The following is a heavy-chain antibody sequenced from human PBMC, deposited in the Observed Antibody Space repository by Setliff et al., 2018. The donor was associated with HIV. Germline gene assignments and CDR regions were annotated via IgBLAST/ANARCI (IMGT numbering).Heavy chain of an antibody. CDR2: ISGSGGST. J-gene: IGHJ6*03. V-gene: IGHV3-23*01. Sequence: GGSLRLSCVGSGFTFSSFSMSWVRQAPGKGLEWVSAISGSGGSTYYADSVKGRFTISRDNSKNTLYLQMNSLRAEDTAVYYCAKDRGSGSYSDVWGKGTTVTVS. CDR3: AKDRGSGSYSDV. D-gene: IGHD3-10*01. CDR1: GFTFSSFS.